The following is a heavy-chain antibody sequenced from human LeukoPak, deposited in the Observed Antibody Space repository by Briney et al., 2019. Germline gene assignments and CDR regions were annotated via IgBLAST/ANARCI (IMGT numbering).Heavy chain of an antibody. V-gene: IGHV1-46*01. CDR2: IDPSGGNT. J-gene: IGHJ4*02. D-gene: IGHD6-13*01. CDR3: ARVRYSSSWYLLDS. Sequence: ASVTVSCQASGYTFTSYYMHWVRQAPGHGLEWMGIIDPSGGNTNYAQKFQGRVTMTRDTSTSTVYMELSNLRSEDTAVYYCARVRYSSSWYLLDSWGQGTLVTVSS. CDR1: GYTFTSYY.